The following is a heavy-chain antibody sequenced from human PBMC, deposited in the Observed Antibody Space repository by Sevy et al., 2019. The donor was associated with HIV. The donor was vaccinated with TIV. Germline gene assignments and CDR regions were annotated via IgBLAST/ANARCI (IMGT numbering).Heavy chain of an antibody. Sequence: ASAKVSCKASGYTFNDYYIHWVRQAPGQGLEWMGWINSKSGGTNYVQKFQGRVTMTRDTSISTAYMELSRLRSDDTAVYYCARVFDYDTSGYYPFDPWGQGTLVTVSS. V-gene: IGHV1-2*02. J-gene: IGHJ5*02. CDR2: INSKSGGT. CDR1: GYTFNDYY. CDR3: ARVFDYDTSGYYPFDP. D-gene: IGHD3-22*01.